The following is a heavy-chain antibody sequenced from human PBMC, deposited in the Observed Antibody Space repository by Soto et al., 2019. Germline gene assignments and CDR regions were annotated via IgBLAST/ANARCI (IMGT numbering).Heavy chain of an antibody. Sequence: SETLSLTCTVSGGSISSGGYYWSWIRQHPGKGLEWIGYIYYSGSTYYNPSLKSRVTISVDTSKNQFSLKLSSVTAADTAVYYCARTDILTGYYLDVWGKGTTVT. D-gene: IGHD3-9*01. J-gene: IGHJ6*03. CDR3: ARTDILTGYYLDV. CDR2: IYYSGST. V-gene: IGHV4-31*03. CDR1: GGSISSGGYY.